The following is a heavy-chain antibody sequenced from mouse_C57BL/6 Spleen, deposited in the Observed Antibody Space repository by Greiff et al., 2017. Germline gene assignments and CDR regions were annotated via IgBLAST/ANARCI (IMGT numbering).Heavy chain of an antibody. CDR2: ISSGSSTN. Sequence: EVQLQESGGGLVKPGGSLKLSCAASGFTFSDYGMHWVRQAPEKGLEWVAYISSGSSTNYYADTVKGRFTISRDNAKNTLFLQMTSLRSEDTAMYYCARKDWDGFAYWGQGTLVTVSA. J-gene: IGHJ3*01. V-gene: IGHV5-17*01. D-gene: IGHD4-1*01. CDR3: ARKDWDGFAY. CDR1: GFTFSDYG.